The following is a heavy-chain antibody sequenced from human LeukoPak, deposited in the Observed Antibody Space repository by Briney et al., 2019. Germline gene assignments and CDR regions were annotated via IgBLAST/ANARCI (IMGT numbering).Heavy chain of an antibody. D-gene: IGHD5-12*01. V-gene: IGHV1-18*01. Sequence: GASVKVSCKASGYTFISYDISWVRQAPGQGLEWLGWISAYNGDTTYAQNFQGRVTMTTDTSTTTAYMELRGLRSDDTAVYYCARDRRWGFSGYELDYWGQGTLVTVSS. J-gene: IGHJ4*02. CDR1: GYTFISYD. CDR3: ARDRRWGFSGYELDY. CDR2: ISAYNGDT.